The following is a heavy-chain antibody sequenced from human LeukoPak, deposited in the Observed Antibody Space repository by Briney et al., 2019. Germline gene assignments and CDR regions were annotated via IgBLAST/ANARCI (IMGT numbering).Heavy chain of an antibody. Sequence: PGGSLRLSCAASGFTFSSYWVSWVRQAPGKGREWVANIKQDGSEKYYVDSVKGRFTISRDNAKNSLYLQMNSLRAEDTAVYYCARAITIFGVVIDYFDYWGQGTLVTVSS. CDR3: ARAITIFGVVIDYFDY. CDR1: GFTFSSYW. J-gene: IGHJ4*02. CDR2: IKQDGSEK. D-gene: IGHD3-3*01. V-gene: IGHV3-7*01.